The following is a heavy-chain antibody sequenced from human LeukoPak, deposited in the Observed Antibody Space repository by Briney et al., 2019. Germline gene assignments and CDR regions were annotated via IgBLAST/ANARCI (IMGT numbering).Heavy chain of an antibody. V-gene: IGHV4-59*01. J-gene: IGHJ5*02. Sequence: SGTLSLTCTVSGGSISSYYWSWIRQPPGKGLEWIGYIYYSGSTNYNPSLKSRVTISVDTSKNQFSLKLSSVTAADTAVYYCARGYSYGQRWFDPWGQGTLVTVSS. CDR2: IYYSGST. CDR3: ARGYSYGQRWFDP. CDR1: GGSISSYY. D-gene: IGHD5-18*01.